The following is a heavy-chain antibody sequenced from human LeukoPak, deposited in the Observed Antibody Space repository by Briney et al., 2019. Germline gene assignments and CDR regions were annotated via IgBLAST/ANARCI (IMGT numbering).Heavy chain of an antibody. J-gene: IGHJ5*02. Sequence: GGSLRLSCAASGFTFDDYGMSWVRQAPGKGLEWVSAISGSGGSTYYADSVKGRFTISRDNSKNTLYLQMNSLRAEDTAVYYCAKDTPRYCSSTSCYPNWFDPWGQGTLVTVSS. V-gene: IGHV3-23*01. D-gene: IGHD2-2*01. CDR1: GFTFDDYG. CDR3: AKDTPRYCSSTSCYPNWFDP. CDR2: ISGSGGST.